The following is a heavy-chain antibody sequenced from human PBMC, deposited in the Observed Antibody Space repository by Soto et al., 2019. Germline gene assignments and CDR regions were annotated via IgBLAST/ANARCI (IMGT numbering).Heavy chain of an antibody. J-gene: IGHJ6*02. CDR3: ARGGDVNYYHGIDV. D-gene: IGHD5-12*01. Sequence: QVQLVQSGGEVKKPGASVKLSCTASGYTFTSYGISWVRQAPGQGLEWMGWISAYNGKTNYAQNVQGRVTMTTDTTTRTAYTDLRSLRSHGTAVYYCARGGDVNYYHGIDVWGQGTTVTVSS. CDR1: GYTFTSYG. V-gene: IGHV1-18*01. CDR2: ISAYNGKT.